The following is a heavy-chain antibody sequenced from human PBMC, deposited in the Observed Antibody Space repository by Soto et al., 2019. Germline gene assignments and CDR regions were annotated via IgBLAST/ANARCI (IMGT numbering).Heavy chain of an antibody. D-gene: IGHD3-10*01. J-gene: IGHJ6*03. V-gene: IGHV1-8*01. Sequence: ASVKVSCKASGYTFTSYDINWVRQATGQGLEWTGWMNPNSGNTGYAQKFQGRVTMTRNTSISTAYMELSSLRSEDTAVYYCAGGGGQPAPNYYYYYMAVWGKGTTVTVPS. CDR2: MNPNSGNT. CDR3: AGGGGQPAPNYYYYYMAV. CDR1: GYTFTSYD.